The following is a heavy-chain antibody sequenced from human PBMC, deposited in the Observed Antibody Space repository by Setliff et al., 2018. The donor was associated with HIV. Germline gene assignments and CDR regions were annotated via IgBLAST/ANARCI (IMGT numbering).Heavy chain of an antibody. V-gene: IGHV4-61*02. CDR2: IYTSGST. CDR3: AREAAHCSGDTCQFTFDS. D-gene: IGHD2-15*01. J-gene: IGHJ4*02. CDR1: GGSISSGSYY. Sequence: PSETLSLTCTVSGGSISSGSYYWSWIRQPAGKALEWIGRIYTSGSTNYNPSLESRVSISLDTSKYQFSLKLTSVTAADTAVYYCAREAAHCSGDTCQFTFDSWGQGTLVTVSS.